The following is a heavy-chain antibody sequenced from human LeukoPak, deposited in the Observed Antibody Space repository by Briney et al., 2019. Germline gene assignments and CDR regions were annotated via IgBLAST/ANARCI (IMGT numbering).Heavy chain of an antibody. J-gene: IGHJ4*02. CDR1: GGSISSYY. V-gene: IGHV4-4*07. CDR3: ARDARGWSGFDY. D-gene: IGHD3-3*01. CDR2: IYTTGNT. Sequence: KPLETPSPTCSVSGGSISSYYWGWIRQPAGEGREWIGRIYTTGNTDYNPSLKSRVTMSVDTSKNQFSLNLSSVTAADTAVYYCARDARGWSGFDYRGQGTLVTVSS.